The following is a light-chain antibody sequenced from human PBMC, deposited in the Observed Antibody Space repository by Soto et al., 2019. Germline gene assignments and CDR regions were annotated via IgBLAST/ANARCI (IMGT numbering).Light chain of an antibody. Sequence: DIVMTQSPLSLPVTPGEPASISCRSSQSLLHSSGRYYLDWYLQKPGQSPQLLIYLGSHRASGVPDRFSGSGSGTDFTLTISRVEAEDVGTYYCIQALQTPFTFGGGTRAEIK. V-gene: IGKV2-28*01. CDR1: QSLLHSSGRYY. CDR2: LGS. CDR3: IQALQTPFT. J-gene: IGKJ4*01.